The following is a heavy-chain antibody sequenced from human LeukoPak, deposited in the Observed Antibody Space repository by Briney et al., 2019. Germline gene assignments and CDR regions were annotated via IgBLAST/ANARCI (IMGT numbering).Heavy chain of an antibody. CDR2: ISCSGTI. Sequence: SETLSLTCTVSGGSINSYWSWIRPPAGKGLAWIGRISCSGTITYNPALQSRLSISIDTSNNQFSLKLMSVTAADTAVYYCARGSEDSSGYPRFDYWGQGTLVTVSS. CDR3: ARGSEDSSGYPRFDY. CDR1: GGSINSY. V-gene: IGHV4-4*07. J-gene: IGHJ4*02. D-gene: IGHD3-22*01.